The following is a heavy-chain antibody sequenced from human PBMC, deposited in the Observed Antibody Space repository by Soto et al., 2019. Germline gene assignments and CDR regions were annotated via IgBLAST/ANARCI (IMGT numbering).Heavy chain of an antibody. CDR2: IYYTGST. V-gene: IGHV4-31*03. CDR1: GGSISRGSYY. Sequence: SETLSLTCSVSGGSISRGSYYWSWIRQHPGKGLEWIGYIYYTGSTYYNPSLRSRVSLSVDTSKNQFSLELRSVTAADTAVYFRARGGVCNKSCCLFNSWGKGALV. J-gene: IGHJ4*02. CDR3: ARGGVCNKSCCLFNS. D-gene: IGHD2-8*02.